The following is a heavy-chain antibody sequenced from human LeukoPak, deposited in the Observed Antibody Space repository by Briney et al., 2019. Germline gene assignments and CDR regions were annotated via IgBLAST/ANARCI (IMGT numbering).Heavy chain of an antibody. CDR2: IHYSGTT. D-gene: IGHD1-1*01. J-gene: IGHJ6*03. Sequence: SETLSLTCTVSGGSISSYYWSWIRQPPGKGLEWIGYIHYSGTTNYNPSLKSRVTISVDTSKNQFSLKLSSVTAADTAVYYCARVSWFPGTSYYYMDVWGKGTTVTVSS. V-gene: IGHV4-59*01. CDR3: ARVSWFPGTSYYYMDV. CDR1: GGSISSYY.